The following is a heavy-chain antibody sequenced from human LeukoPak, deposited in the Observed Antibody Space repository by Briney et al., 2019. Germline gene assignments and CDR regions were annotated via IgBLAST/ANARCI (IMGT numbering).Heavy chain of an antibody. CDR1: GGSFSGYY. V-gene: IGHV4-34*01. CDR3: ATGGGIGVSHA. Sequence: PSETLSLTCAVYGGSFSGYYWSWIRQPPGKGLEWIGEINHSGSTNYNPSLKSRVTISVDTSKNQFSLKLSSVTAADTALYYCATGGGIGVSHAWGRGILVTVST. J-gene: IGHJ5*02. D-gene: IGHD6-19*01. CDR2: INHSGST.